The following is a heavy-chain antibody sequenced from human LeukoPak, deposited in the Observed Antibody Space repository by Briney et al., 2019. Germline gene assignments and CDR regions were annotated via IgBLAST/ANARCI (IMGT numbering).Heavy chain of an antibody. Sequence: GGSLRLSCAASGFTFSSYWMSWVRQAPGKGLERVANIKQDGSEKYYVDSVKGRFTISRDNAKNSLYLQMNSLRAEDTAVYYCARDNYLVGATDYFNYWGQGTLVTVSS. CDR3: ARDNYLVGATDYFNY. CDR2: IKQDGSEK. D-gene: IGHD1-26*01. CDR1: GFTFSSYW. V-gene: IGHV3-7*01. J-gene: IGHJ4*02.